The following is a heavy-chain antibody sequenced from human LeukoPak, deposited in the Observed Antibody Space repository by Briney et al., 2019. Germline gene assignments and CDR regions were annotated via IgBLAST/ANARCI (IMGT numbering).Heavy chain of an antibody. CDR1: GGSIGSYY. CDR2: IHYSGSI. V-gene: IGHV4-59*01. Sequence: SETLSLTCTVSGGSIGSYYWSWIRQPPGRGLEWIGYIHYSGSINSNPSLKSRVTISVDTSKNQFSLRLSSVTAADTAVYYCVRDREEITALFYYYYMDVWGKGTTVTVSS. CDR3: VRDREEITALFYYYYMDV. D-gene: IGHD3-16*01. J-gene: IGHJ6*03.